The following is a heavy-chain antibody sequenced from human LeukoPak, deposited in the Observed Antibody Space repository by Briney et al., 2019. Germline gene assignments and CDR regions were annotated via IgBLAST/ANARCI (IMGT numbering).Heavy chain of an antibody. CDR3: ARGDSYYDILTGYSNGDYYFDY. J-gene: IGHJ4*02. D-gene: IGHD3-9*01. CDR2: ISSSSSYI. Sequence: GGSLRLSCAASGFTFSSYSMNWVRQAPGKRLEWVSSISSSSSYIYYADSVKGRFTISRDNAKNSLYLQMNSLRAEDTAVYYCARGDSYYDILTGYSNGDYYFDYWGQGTLVTVSS. V-gene: IGHV3-21*01. CDR1: GFTFSSYS.